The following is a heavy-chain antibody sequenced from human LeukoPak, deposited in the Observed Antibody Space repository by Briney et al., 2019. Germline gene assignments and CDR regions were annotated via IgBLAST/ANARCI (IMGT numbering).Heavy chain of an antibody. CDR3: ARQGYITMVRGVISRRSAFDI. D-gene: IGHD3-10*01. V-gene: IGHV4-34*01. CDR1: GGSFSGYY. Sequence: SETLSLTCAVYGGSFSGYYWSWSRQPPGKGLKWIGEINPSGSTNYNPSLKSRVTISVDTSKNQFSLKLSSVTAADTAVYYCARQGYITMVRGVISRRSAFDIWGQGTMVTVSS. CDR2: INPSGST. J-gene: IGHJ3*02.